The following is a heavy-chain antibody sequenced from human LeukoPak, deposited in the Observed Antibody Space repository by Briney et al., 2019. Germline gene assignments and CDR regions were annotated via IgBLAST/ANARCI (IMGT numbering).Heavy chain of an antibody. CDR2: IYYSGST. D-gene: IGHD4-11*01. CDR1: GGSISSGDYY. CDR3: ARWASDYIRPIDPRQGWFDP. J-gene: IGHJ5*02. V-gene: IGHV4-61*08. Sequence: SETLSLTCTVSGGSISSGDYYWSWIRQPPGKGLEWIGYIYYSGSTNYNPSLKSRVTISVDTSKNQFSLKLSSVTAADTAVYYCARWASDYIRPIDPRQGWFDPWGQGTLVTVSS.